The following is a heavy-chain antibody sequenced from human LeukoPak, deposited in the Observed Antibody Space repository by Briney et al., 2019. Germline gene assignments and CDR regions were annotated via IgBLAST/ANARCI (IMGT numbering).Heavy chain of an antibody. Sequence: SETLSLTCTVSGCSISGYYWSWVRQPAGKGLEWIGRIYSSGGTNYNPSLKSRVTISVNTSNTQFPLNLSSLPAADTAVYYCARDSGTIVVPAAFDYWGQGTLVTVSS. V-gene: IGHV4-4*07. CDR2: IYSSGGT. CDR3: ARDSGTIVVPAAFDY. CDR1: GCSISGYY. J-gene: IGHJ4*02. D-gene: IGHD2-2*01.